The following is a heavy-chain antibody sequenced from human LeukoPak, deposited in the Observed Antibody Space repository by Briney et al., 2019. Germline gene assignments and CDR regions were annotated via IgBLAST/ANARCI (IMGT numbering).Heavy chain of an antibody. J-gene: IGHJ5*02. D-gene: IGHD3-22*01. CDR2: ISAYNGNT. Sequence: ASVKVSCKASGYTFTSYGISWVRQAPGQGLEWMGWISAYNGNTNYAQKLQGRVTMTTDTSTSTAYMELRSLRSDDTAVYYCARRGIPYYYDSSGYYAWGQGTLVTVSP. CDR1: GYTFTSYG. CDR3: ARRGIPYYYDSSGYYA. V-gene: IGHV1-18*01.